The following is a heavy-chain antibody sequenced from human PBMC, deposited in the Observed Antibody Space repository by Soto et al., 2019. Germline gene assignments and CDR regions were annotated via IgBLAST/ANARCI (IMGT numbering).Heavy chain of an antibody. CDR1: GFTFSSYG. J-gene: IGHJ6*02. CDR3: ARKEGSYYYYGMDV. CDR2: IWYDGSNK. V-gene: IGHV3-33*01. Sequence: GGSLRLSCAASGFTFSSYGMHWVRQAPGKGLEWVAVIWYDGSNKYYADSVKGRFTISRDNSKNTLYLQMNSLRAEDTAVYYCARKEGSYYYYGMDVWGQGTTVTVSS.